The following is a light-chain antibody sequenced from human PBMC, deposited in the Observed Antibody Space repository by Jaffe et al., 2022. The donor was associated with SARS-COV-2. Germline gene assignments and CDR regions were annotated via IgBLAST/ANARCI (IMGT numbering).Light chain of an antibody. CDR1: QSIGDY. CDR2: AAS. V-gene: IGKV1-39*01. J-gene: IGKJ2*01. CDR3: QQSDSTPYT. Sequence: DIQMTQSPSSLSPSVGDRVTITCRASQSIGDYLNWYQQKPGNAPKLLIYAASGLQSGVPSRFSGSGSGTDFTLTISSLQPEDFATYYCQQSDSTPYTFGQGTKLEIK.